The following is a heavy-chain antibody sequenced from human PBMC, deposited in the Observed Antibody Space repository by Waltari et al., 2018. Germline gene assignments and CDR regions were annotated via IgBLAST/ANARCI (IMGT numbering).Heavy chain of an antibody. J-gene: IGHJ4*02. D-gene: IGHD1-26*01. CDR2: SRNKGNSDSA. CDR1: GFTLSDYE. Sequence: EVQLVASGGGLVEPGGSLRLSGGASGFTLSDYEMDWVRQDPGKGLEWVGRSRNKGNSDSAEYAASVKDRFTISRDESKSSVYLYMSSLKSEDTTVYYCARDYWGSYEYWGQGSHVTVSS. CDR3: ARDYWGSYEY. V-gene: IGHV3-72*01.